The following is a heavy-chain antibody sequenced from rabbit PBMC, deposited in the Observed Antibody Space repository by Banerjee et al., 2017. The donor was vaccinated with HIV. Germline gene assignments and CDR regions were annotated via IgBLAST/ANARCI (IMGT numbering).Heavy chain of an antibody. Sequence: QSLEESGGDLVKPGASLTLTCTASGFSFSSGYWIWWVRQAPGKGLEWIACIYSGSSGRPYYASWAKGRFTISKASSTTVTLQMTSLTAADTATYFCARGLLIGDLWGPGTLVTVS. CDR2: IYSGSSGRP. CDR1: GFSFSSGYW. V-gene: IGHV1S40*01. CDR3: ARGLLIGDL. D-gene: IGHD4-2*01. J-gene: IGHJ6*01.